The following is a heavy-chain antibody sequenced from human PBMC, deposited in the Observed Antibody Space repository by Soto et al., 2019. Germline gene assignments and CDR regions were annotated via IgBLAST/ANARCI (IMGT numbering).Heavy chain of an antibody. Sequence: EVQLLESGGGLVQPGGSLRLSCAASGFTFSSYAMSWVRQAPGKGLEWVSAISGSGGSTYYADSVKGRFTISRVNSKNTLYLQMNSLRAEDTAVYYCAKPVAGTVYYYYYGMDVWGQGTTVTVSS. V-gene: IGHV3-23*01. CDR3: AKPVAGTVYYYYYGMDV. CDR2: ISGSGGST. CDR1: GFTFSSYA. J-gene: IGHJ6*02. D-gene: IGHD6-19*01.